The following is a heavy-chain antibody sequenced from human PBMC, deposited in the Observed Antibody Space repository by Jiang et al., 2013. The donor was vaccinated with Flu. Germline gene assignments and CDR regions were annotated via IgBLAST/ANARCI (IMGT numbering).Heavy chain of an antibody. D-gene: IGHD5-24*01. CDR2: LLQWEH. V-gene: IGHV4-59*01. Sequence: GSGLVKPSETLSLTCTVSGGSISSYYWSWIRQPPREGTGVDWVYLLQWEHQLQPLLKSRVTISVDTSKNQFSLKLSSVTAADTAVYYCARVAPKPRDGYRYYFDYWGQGTLVTVS. CDR3: ARVAPKPRDGYRYYFDY. J-gene: IGHJ4*02. CDR1: GGSISSYY.